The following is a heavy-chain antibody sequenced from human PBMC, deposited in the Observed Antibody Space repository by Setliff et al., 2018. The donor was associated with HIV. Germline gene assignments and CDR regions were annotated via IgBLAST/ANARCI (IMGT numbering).Heavy chain of an antibody. D-gene: IGHD5-12*01. CDR2: MHHSGST. CDR1: GDSITSNSYY. V-gene: IGHV4-39*01. J-gene: IGHJ4*02. CDR3: ARLGDSGYDFRGYFDY. Sequence: SETLSLTCTVSGDSITSNSYYWGWIRQSPGKGLEWIGTMHHSGSTYYNPSLNSRVTISVDTSRNQFSLKLTSVTAADTALYFCARLGDSGYDFRGYFDYWGQGKLVTVSS.